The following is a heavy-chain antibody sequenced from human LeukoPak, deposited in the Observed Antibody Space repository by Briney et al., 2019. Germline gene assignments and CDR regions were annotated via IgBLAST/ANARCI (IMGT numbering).Heavy chain of an antibody. J-gene: IGHJ3*02. CDR2: IYHSGST. CDR1: GGSISSGGYY. V-gene: IGHV4-30-2*01. CDR3: ARQSDTNAFDI. D-gene: IGHD2-2*01. Sequence: SQTLSLTCTVSGGSISSGGYYWSWIRQPPGKGLEWIGYIYHSGSTYYNPSLKSRVTISVDTSKNQFSLKLSSVTAADTAVYYCARQSDTNAFDIWGQGTMVTVSS.